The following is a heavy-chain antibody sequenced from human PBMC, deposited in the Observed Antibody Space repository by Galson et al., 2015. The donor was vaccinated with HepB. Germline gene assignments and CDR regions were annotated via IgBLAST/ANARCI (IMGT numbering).Heavy chain of an antibody. CDR3: AIDGVGATSEYFDN. CDR1: GFTFSSYA. V-gene: IGHV3-30-3*01. J-gene: IGHJ4*02. D-gene: IGHD1-26*01. CDR2: ISYDGSNK. Sequence: SLRLSCAASGFTFSSYAMHWVRQAPGKGLEWVAVISYDGSNKYYADSVKGRFTISRDNSKNPLYLQMNSRRAEETAVYYCAIDGVGATSEYFDNWGQGTLVTVSS.